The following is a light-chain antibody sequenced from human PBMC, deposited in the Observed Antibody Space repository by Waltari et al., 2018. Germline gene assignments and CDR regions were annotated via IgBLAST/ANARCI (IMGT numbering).Light chain of an antibody. Sequence: DIQMTQSPSTVSASVGDRVTITRRDSQSISRWLAWYQQKPGKAPKLLIHKASSLQSGVPSRFSGSGSGTEFTLNITSLQPDDFATYYCQHYNSFSALFTFGPGTQVDIK. CDR2: KAS. J-gene: IGKJ3*01. CDR1: QSISRW. V-gene: IGKV1-5*03. CDR3: QHYNSFSALFT.